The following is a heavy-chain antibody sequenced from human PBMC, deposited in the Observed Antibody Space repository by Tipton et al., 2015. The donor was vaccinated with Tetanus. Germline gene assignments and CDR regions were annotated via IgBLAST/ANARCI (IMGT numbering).Heavy chain of an antibody. CDR2: IYDSGNT. Sequence: TLSLTCTVSGGSISTGGYSWNWIRQLPGKGLEWIGYIYDSGNTLYNPSLKSRVTISVDVSKTQFSLKLTSVTAADTAVYYCARHHPPRGFPYGGLHPWGQGTLVTVSS. CDR1: GGSISTGGYS. V-gene: IGHV4-31*03. J-gene: IGHJ5*02. D-gene: IGHD3-10*01. CDR3: ARHHPPRGFPYGGLHP.